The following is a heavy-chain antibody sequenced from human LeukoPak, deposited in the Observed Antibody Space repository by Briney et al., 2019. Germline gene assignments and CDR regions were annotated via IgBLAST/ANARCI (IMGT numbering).Heavy chain of an antibody. D-gene: IGHD3-10*01. Sequence: PGGSLRLSCAASGFTVSSNYMSWVRQAPGKGLEWVSAISGSGGRTYYADSVKGRFTISRDNSKNTLYLQMNSLRAEDTAVYYCAKAGRGGAITMVRGVKGDYYYMDVWGKGTTVTISS. J-gene: IGHJ6*03. V-gene: IGHV3-23*01. CDR2: ISGSGGRT. CDR1: GFTVSSNY. CDR3: AKAGRGGAITMVRGVKGDYYYMDV.